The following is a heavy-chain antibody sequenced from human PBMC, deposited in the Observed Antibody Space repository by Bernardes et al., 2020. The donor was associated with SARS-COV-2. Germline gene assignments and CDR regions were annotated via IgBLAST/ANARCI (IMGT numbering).Heavy chain of an antibody. CDR3: ARGVSEYTNYYFDS. V-gene: IGHV1-8*01. Sequence: DSLEVCCKASGYTFTSYDITWVRQATGQGLEWMGWMTPNSGTTGFAQKFQGRVTMTWSTSISTAYMELSSLRSEDTAVYYCARGVSEYTNYYFDSWGQGTLVTVSS. CDR1: GYTFTSYD. CDR2: MTPNSGTT. D-gene: IGHD4-4*01. J-gene: IGHJ4*02.